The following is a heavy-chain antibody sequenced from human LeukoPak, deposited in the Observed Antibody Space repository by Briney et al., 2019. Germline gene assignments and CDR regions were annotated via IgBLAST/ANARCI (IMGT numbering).Heavy chain of an antibody. CDR3: ARAAYGDYGLDY. D-gene: IGHD4-17*01. CDR2: ISSSSSYI. CDR1: GFTFSSYS. V-gene: IGHV3-21*01. Sequence: GGSLRLSCAASGFTFSSYSMNWVRQAPGKGLEWVSSISSSSSYIYYADSVKGRFTISRDNAKNSLYPQMNSLRAEDTAVYYCARAAYGDYGLDYWGQGTLVTVSS. J-gene: IGHJ4*02.